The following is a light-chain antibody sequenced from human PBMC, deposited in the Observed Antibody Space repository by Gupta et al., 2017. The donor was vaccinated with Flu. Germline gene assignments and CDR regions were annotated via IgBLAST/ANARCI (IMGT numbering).Light chain of an antibody. CDR3: QKRSNWPPYT. Sequence: DIVLTQSPATLSLSPSERATLSCRASQSVGTYLAWYQQTPGQTPRLLVYDASNRATGIPARFSGSGSGTDFTLTITSLEPEDFAVYYCQKRSNWPPYTFGQGTRLEI. V-gene: IGKV3-11*01. CDR1: QSVGTY. J-gene: IGKJ2*01. CDR2: DAS.